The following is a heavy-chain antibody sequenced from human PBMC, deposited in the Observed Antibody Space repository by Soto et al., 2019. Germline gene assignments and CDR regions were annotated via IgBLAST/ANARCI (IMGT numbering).Heavy chain of an antibody. J-gene: IGHJ6*02. Sequence: EAPLVESGGGLVQRGGSVRLSCAASGFTLSPYSMNWVRQAPGKGLEWISYISGSSNIINYADSVKGRFTISRDNTKNSLYLQMNSLRDEDTAVYYRARGFDLQYGMDVWGQGTTVTVSS. CDR2: ISGSSNII. V-gene: IGHV3-48*02. CDR1: GFTLSPYS. CDR3: ARGFDLQYGMDV. D-gene: IGHD3-10*01.